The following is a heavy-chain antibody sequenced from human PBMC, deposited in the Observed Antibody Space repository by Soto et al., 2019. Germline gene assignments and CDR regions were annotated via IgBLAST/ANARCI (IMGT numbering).Heavy chain of an antibody. CDR2: ISAHNGNT. CDR1: GYTFTSYG. D-gene: IGHD6-6*01. CDR3: ARGRDGDY. J-gene: IGHJ4*02. V-gene: IGHV1-18*01. Sequence: QVHLVQSGAEVKKPGASVKVSCKASGYTFTSYGITWVRQAPGQGLEWMGWISAHNGNTDYAQKLQGRVIVTRDTSTSTAYMELRSLISDDTAVYYCARGRDGDYWGQGAPVTVSS.